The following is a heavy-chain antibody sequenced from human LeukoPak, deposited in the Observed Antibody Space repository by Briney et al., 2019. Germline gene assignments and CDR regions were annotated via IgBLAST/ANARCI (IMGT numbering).Heavy chain of an antibody. Sequence: PGGSLRLSCAASGFTFGSYAMSWVRQAPGKGLEWVSFISPNADRTSKADSVEGRFTISRDNPRNTLYLQMNSLRAEDTAVYYCAKTTTGYSSGRFPGWPVDYWGQGTLVTVSS. CDR1: GFTFGSYA. J-gene: IGHJ4*02. D-gene: IGHD6-19*01. V-gene: IGHV3-23*01. CDR2: ISPNADRT. CDR3: AKTTTGYSSGRFPGWPVDY.